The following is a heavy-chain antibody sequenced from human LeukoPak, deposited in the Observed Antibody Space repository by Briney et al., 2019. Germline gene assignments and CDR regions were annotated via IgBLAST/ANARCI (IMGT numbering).Heavy chain of an antibody. D-gene: IGHD5-12*01. CDR1: GYSFPNYW. Sequence: GESLKISCKASGYSFPNYWIGRVRQMPGKGLEWMGTIYPGDSDTRYSPSFQGQVTISGDKSISTAYLQWSSLKASDTAMYYCARRYSGYDYYFDYWGQGTLVTVSS. J-gene: IGHJ4*02. CDR2: IYPGDSDT. CDR3: ARRYSGYDYYFDY. V-gene: IGHV5-51*01.